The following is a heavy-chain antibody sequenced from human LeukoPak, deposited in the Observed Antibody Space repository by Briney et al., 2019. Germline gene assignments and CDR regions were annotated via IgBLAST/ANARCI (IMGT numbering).Heavy chain of an antibody. V-gene: IGHV3-23*01. J-gene: IGHJ4*02. D-gene: IGHD3-9*01. Sequence: GGSLRLSCAASGFXFSSYAISWVRQSPGKGREWVSGLSGGGGSTYYAYYTDSVKGRFTISRDNSKNTLYLEMNSLRAEDTAVYYCAKFYDILTSYFDYWGQGTLVTVSS. CDR3: AKFYDILTSYFDY. CDR2: LSGGGGST. CDR1: GFXFSSYA.